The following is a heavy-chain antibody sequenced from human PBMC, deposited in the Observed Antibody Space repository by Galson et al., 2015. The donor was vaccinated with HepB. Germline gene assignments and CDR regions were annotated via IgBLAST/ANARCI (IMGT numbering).Heavy chain of an antibody. Sequence: SETLSLTCAVYGGSFSGYYWSWIRQPPGKGLEWIGEINHSGSTNYNPSLKSRVTISVDTSKNQFSLKLSSVTAADTAVYYCARGRTLPGRRERGIFDPWGQGTLVTVSS. CDR2: INHSGST. D-gene: IGHD1-26*01. J-gene: IGHJ5*02. V-gene: IGHV4-34*01. CDR1: GGSFSGYY. CDR3: ARGRTLPGRRERGIFDP.